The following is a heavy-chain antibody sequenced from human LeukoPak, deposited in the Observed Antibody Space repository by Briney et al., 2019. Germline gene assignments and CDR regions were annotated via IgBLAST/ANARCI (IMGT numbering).Heavy chain of an antibody. CDR3: ARAPPYYYDSRGYHYERGNYHYGMDV. CDR2: MCDDGGI. CDR1: GFTVSVYY. J-gene: IGHJ6*02. Sequence: GGSLRLSCSVSGFTVSVYYMSWVRQAPGKGLEWVSLMCDDGGIYYADSVRGRFTISRDISSNTLFLEMSSLRAEDTARYYCARAPPYYYDSRGYHYERGNYHYGMDVWGQGTTVIVS. V-gene: IGHV3-53*01. D-gene: IGHD3-22*01.